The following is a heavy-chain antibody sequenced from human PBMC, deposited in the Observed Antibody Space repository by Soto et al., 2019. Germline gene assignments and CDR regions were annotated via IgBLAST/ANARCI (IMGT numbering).Heavy chain of an antibody. CDR2: IYHSGST. CDR1: GGPISSTNW. CDR3: ARHRELAAAGV. D-gene: IGHD6-13*01. J-gene: IGHJ4*02. Sequence: QVQLQESGPGLVKPSGTLSLTCAVSGGPISSTNWWSWVRQPPGKGLEWIGGIYHSGSTNYNPSSQSRVTIPVDISKNQSSLELTSVTAAATAVYYCARHRELAAAGVWGQGTLVVVSS. V-gene: IGHV4-4*02.